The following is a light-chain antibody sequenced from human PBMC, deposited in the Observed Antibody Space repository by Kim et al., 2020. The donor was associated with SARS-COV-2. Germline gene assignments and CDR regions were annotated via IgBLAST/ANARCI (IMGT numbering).Light chain of an antibody. V-gene: IGLV1-47*01. CDR1: SSNNGSNY. J-gene: IGLJ1*01. Sequence: GQRVPISCSGSSSNNGSNYVYWYQQLPGTAPELLIYRNNQRPSGVPDRFSGSKSGTSASLAISGLQSEDEADYYCAAWDDSLNGYVFGTGTKVTVL. CDR3: AAWDDSLNGYV. CDR2: RNN.